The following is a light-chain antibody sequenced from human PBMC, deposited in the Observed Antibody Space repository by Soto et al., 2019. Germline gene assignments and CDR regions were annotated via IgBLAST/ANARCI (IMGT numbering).Light chain of an antibody. V-gene: IGKV3-15*01. J-gene: IGKJ2*01. Sequence: EIVMTQSPATLSVSPGERATLSCRASQSVNSNLAWYQQKPGQAPRLLIYGASTRATGIPARFSGSWSGTEFTLTISSLQSEDFAVYYCQQYNNWPPYTFGQGTKLEIK. CDR1: QSVNSN. CDR2: GAS. CDR3: QQYNNWPPYT.